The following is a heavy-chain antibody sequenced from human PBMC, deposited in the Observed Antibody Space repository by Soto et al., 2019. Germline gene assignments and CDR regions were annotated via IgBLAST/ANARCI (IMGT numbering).Heavy chain of an antibody. CDR1: GFTFSSYG. J-gene: IGHJ4*02. Sequence: VQLVESGGGVVQPGRSLRLSCAASGFTFSSYGMHWVRQAPGKGLEWVAVISYDGSNKYYADSVKGRFTISRDNSKNTLYLQMNSLRAEDTAVYYCAKPPRFGELLLIDYWGQGTLVTVSS. CDR2: ISYDGSNK. D-gene: IGHD3-10*01. V-gene: IGHV3-30*18. CDR3: AKPPRFGELLLIDY.